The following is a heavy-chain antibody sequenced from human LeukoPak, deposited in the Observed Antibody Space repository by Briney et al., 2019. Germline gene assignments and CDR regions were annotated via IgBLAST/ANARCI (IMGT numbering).Heavy chain of an antibody. CDR2: IYYSGST. CDR1: GGSISSSGYY. CDR3: ARQQSCSGGTCYFYFDS. V-gene: IGHV4-39*01. D-gene: IGHD2-15*01. Sequence: KSSQTLSLTCTVTGGSISSSGYYWGWIRQPPGKGLEWIGSIYYSGSTYYNPSLKSRVTISLDTSQNQFSQKLSSVTAADTAVYYCARQQSCSGGTCYFYFDSWGQGTLVTVSS. J-gene: IGHJ4*02.